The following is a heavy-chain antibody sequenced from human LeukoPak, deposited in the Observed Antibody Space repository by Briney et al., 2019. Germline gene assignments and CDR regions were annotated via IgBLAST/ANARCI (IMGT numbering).Heavy chain of an antibody. CDR3: ARDGQSIAAAGTMVLGY. CDR2: IYYSGST. CDR1: GGSISSSSYY. D-gene: IGHD6-13*01. J-gene: IGHJ4*02. V-gene: IGHV4-39*07. Sequence: SETLSLTCTVSGGSISSSSYYWGWIRQPPGKGLEWIGSIYYSGSTYYNPSLKSRVTISVDTSKNQFSLKLSSVTAADTAVYYCARDGQSIAAAGTMVLGYWGQGTLVTVSS.